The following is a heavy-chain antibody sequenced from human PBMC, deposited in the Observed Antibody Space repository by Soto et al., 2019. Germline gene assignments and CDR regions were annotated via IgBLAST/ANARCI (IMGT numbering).Heavy chain of an antibody. V-gene: IGHV1-58*01. Sequence: ASVKVSCKASGFTFTISAVQWVLQARGQRLEWIGWIVVSSGNTNYAQKFQERVTITRDMSTSTAYMELSSLRSEDTAVYYCAADLYYYDSSGYYSNWFDPWGQGTLVTVSS. J-gene: IGHJ5*02. D-gene: IGHD3-22*01. CDR2: IVVSSGNT. CDR3: AADLYYYDSSGYYSNWFDP. CDR1: GFTFTISA.